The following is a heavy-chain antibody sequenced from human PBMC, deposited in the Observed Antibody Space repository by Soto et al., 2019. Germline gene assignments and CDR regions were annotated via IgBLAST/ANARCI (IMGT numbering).Heavy chain of an antibody. CDR2: IYYSGRA. J-gene: IGHJ4*02. Sequence: QVQLQESGPGLVKPSQTLSLTCTVSGASISSVDHYWSWIRQPPGKGLEWIGYIYYSGRADHNPSLKSRVAISIDTSKNRFSLRLSPVTAADTAVYYCARVGGNEDFDTWGQGTLVTVSS. D-gene: IGHD2-15*01. CDR1: GASISSVDHY. CDR3: ARVGGNEDFDT. V-gene: IGHV4-30-4*01.